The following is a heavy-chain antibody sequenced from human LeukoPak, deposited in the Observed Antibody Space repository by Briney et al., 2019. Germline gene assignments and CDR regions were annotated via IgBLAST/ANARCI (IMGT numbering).Heavy chain of an antibody. J-gene: IGHJ4*02. CDR2: IYYSGST. Sequence: SETLSLTCTVSGGSVSSGTYYWSWTRQPPGKGLEWIGYIYYSGSTNYNPSLKSRVTISVDTSKNQFSLKLSSVTAADTAVYYSARVNSGSYPFDYWGQGTLVTVSS. V-gene: IGHV4-61*01. CDR3: ARVNSGSYPFDY. CDR1: GGSVSSGTYY. D-gene: IGHD1-26*01.